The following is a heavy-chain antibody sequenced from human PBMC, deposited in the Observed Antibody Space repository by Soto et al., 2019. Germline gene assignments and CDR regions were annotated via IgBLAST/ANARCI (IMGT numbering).Heavy chain of an antibody. CDR2: VSGYNYNT. J-gene: IGHJ5*01. D-gene: IGHD2-8*01. Sequence: ASVKVSCKASGYSFRSYGINWVRQAPGQGLEWIGWVSGYNYNTKYAQKLQGRITVTTDTSTNTAYMELRSLRSDDTAVYYCGRSSSMLGAGWSDSWGRGTLVPVSS. CDR3: GRSSSMLGAGWSDS. CDR1: GYSFRSYG. V-gene: IGHV1-18*01.